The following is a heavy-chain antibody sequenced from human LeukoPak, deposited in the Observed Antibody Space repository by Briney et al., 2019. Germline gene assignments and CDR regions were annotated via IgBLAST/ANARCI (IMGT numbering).Heavy chain of an antibody. J-gene: IGHJ4*02. CDR3: ARGSYITYYFDY. CDR2: IIPIFGTA. CDR1: GGTFSSYA. Sequence: ASVKVSCKASGGTFSSYAISWVRQAPGQGLEWMGGIIPIFGTANYAQKFQGRVTITTDESTSTAYMELSSLRSEDTAVYYCARGSYITYYFDYWGRGTLVTVSS. V-gene: IGHV1-69*05. D-gene: IGHD1-26*01.